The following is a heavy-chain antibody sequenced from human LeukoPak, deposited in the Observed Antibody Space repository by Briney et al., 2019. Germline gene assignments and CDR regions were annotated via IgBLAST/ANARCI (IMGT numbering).Heavy chain of an antibody. CDR1: GYSISSGYY. CDR3: AASPIAVAGTGYRYYYGMDV. J-gene: IGHJ6*02. Sequence: SETLSLTCTVSGYSISSGYYWGWIRQPPGKGLEWIGSIYHSGSTYYNPSLKSRVTISVDTSKNQFSLKLSSVTAADTAVYYCAASPIAVAGTGYRYYYGMDVWGQGTTVTVSS. D-gene: IGHD6-19*01. CDR2: IYHSGST. V-gene: IGHV4-38-2*02.